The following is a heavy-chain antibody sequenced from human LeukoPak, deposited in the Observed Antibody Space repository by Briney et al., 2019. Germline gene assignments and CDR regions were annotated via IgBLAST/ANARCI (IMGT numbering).Heavy chain of an antibody. CDR3: AKDLRGIAARGLDN. D-gene: IGHD6-6*01. Sequence: GGSLRLSCAASGFTFSSYGMHWVRQAPGQGLEGVAFIRYDGSNKYYADSVKGRFTISRDNSKNTLYLQMNSLRAEDTAVYYCAKDLRGIAARGLDNWGQGTLVTVSS. CDR1: GFTFSSYG. CDR2: IRYDGSNK. V-gene: IGHV3-30*02. J-gene: IGHJ4*02.